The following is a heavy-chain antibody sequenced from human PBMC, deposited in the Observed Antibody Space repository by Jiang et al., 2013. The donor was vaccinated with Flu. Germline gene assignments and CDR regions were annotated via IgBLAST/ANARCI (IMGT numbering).Heavy chain of an antibody. CDR1: GGSFSGYY. Sequence: LLKPSETLSLTCAVYGGSFSGYYWSWIRQPPGKGLEWIGEINHSGSTNYNPSLKSRVTISVDTSKNQFSLKLSSVTAADTAVYYCARQTMVRGVIYWGQGTLVTVSS. D-gene: IGHD3-10*01. CDR2: INHSGST. CDR3: ARQTMVRGVIY. J-gene: IGHJ4*02. V-gene: IGHV4-34*01.